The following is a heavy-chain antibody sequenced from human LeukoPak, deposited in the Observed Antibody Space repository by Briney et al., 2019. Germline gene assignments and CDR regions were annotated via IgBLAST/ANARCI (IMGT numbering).Heavy chain of an antibody. V-gene: IGHV1-2*06. CDR1: GYSFTGYY. CDR3: AREYCSGGICYAYFDY. D-gene: IGHD2-15*01. Sequence: ASVKVSCKASGYSFTGYYMHWVRQAPGQGLEWMGRINPNSGDTSYAQKFQGRVTMTRDTSICTAYMELSRLRSDDTAVYYCAREYCSGGICYAYFDYWGQGTLVTVSS. J-gene: IGHJ4*02. CDR2: INPNSGDT.